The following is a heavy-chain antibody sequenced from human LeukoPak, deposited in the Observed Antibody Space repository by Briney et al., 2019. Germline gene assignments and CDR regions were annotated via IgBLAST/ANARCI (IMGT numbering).Heavy chain of an antibody. V-gene: IGHV3-11*01. J-gene: IGHJ6*03. D-gene: IGHD2-15*01. CDR3: ARVLRYCSGGNCYSGGLGYMDV. CDR2: ISRSGSTK. CDR1: GFTFSDYN. Sequence: PGGSLRLSCAASGFTFSDYNMRWIRQAPGKGLEWVSSISRSGSTKYYADSVTGRFTISRDNAKNSLFLQMNSLRAEDTAVYYCARVLRYCSGGNCYSGGLGYMDVWGKGTTVTISS.